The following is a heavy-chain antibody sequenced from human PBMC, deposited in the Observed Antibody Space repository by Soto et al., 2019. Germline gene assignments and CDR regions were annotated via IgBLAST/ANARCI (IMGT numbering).Heavy chain of an antibody. Sequence: PGGSLRRSCAASGFTFSDYYMSWIRQAPGKGLEWVSIIYSGDSTYYADSVKGRFTISGDNSKNTLYLQMNSLRAEDTAVYYCASRFSSSWSALDYWGQGTLVTVSS. D-gene: IGHD6-13*01. CDR3: ASRFSSSWSALDY. CDR1: GFTFSDYY. J-gene: IGHJ4*02. V-gene: IGHV3-53*01. CDR2: IYSGDST.